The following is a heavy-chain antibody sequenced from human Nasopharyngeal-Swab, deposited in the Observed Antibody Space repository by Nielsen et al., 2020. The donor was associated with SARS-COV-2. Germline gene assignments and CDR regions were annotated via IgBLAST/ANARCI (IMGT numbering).Heavy chain of an antibody. V-gene: IGHV1-58*01. Sequence: SVKVSCKASGFTFTSSAVQWVRQARGQRLEWIGWIVVGSGNTNYARKFQERVTITRDMSTSTAYMELSSLRSEDTAVYYCARSPRYYDSSGKLDYWGQGTLVTVSS. J-gene: IGHJ4*02. CDR3: ARSPRYYDSSGKLDY. CDR2: IVVGSGNT. D-gene: IGHD3-22*01. CDR1: GFTFTSSA.